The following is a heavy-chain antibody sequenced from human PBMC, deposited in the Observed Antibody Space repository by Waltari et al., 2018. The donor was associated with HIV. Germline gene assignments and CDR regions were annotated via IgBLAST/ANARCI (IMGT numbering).Heavy chain of an antibody. J-gene: IGHJ3*02. CDR2: ISSNGGAI. V-gene: IGHV3-48*03. Sequence: DVQLVESGGELVKIGGSLRLSCAGPGFAFYPYEMNWVRQAPGKGLEWIAYISSNGGAIHYADSVRGRFTISRDNAKSSLYLQMNSLRGEDTAIYYCARDDLIVRRPFGIWGQGTMVTV. CDR1: GFAFYPYE. CDR3: ARDDLIVRRPFGI. D-gene: IGHD3-16*02.